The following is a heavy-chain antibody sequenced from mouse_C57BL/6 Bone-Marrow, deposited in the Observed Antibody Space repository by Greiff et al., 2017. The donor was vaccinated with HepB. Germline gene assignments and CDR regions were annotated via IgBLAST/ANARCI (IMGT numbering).Heavy chain of an antibody. D-gene: IGHD1-1*01. Sequence: QVQLKQSGAELARPGASVKLSCKASGYTFTSYGISWVKQRTGQGLEWIGEIYPRSGNTYYNEKFKGKATLTADKSSSTAYMELRSLTSEDSAVYFCARGGGSSSLLGVDVWGTGTTVTVAS. CDR2: IYPRSGNT. V-gene: IGHV1-81*01. J-gene: IGHJ1*03. CDR3: ARGGGSSSLLGVDV. CDR1: GYTFTSYG.